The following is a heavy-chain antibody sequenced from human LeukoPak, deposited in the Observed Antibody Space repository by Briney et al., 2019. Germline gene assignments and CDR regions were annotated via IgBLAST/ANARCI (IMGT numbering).Heavy chain of an antibody. CDR1: GGSISGGASD. CDR3: ARAARQGFTMIVVPFFYFDL. Sequence: PSETLSLTCTVSGGSISGGASDWGWIRQHPKRGLEWVGYINHSGSTYYNPSLGSRVTMSVDTSKNQFSLKLSSVTAADSAVYYCARAARQGFTMIVVPFFYFDLWGRGTLVTVSS. D-gene: IGHD3-22*01. CDR2: INHSGST. J-gene: IGHJ2*01. V-gene: IGHV4-31*03.